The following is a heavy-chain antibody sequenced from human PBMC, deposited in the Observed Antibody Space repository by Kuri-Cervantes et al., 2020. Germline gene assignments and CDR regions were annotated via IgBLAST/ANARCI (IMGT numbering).Heavy chain of an antibody. CDR3: ARQRSPNYYGSGSCYTHPPNY. Sequence: SETLSLTCAVYGGSFSGYHWSWIRQSPRKGLEWIGEIHHNGSTNYNPSLKSRVTISVDTSKNQFSLKLSSVTAADTAVYYCARQRSPNYYGSGSCYTHPPNYWGQGTLVTVSS. D-gene: IGHD3-10*01. CDR1: GGSFSGYH. V-gene: IGHV4-34*01. J-gene: IGHJ4*02. CDR2: IHHNGST.